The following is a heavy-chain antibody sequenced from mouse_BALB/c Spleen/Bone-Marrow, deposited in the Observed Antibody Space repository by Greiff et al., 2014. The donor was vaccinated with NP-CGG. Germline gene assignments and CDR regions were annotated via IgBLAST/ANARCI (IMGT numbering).Heavy chain of an antibody. V-gene: IGHV5-12-1*01. CDR2: ISNGGGST. J-gene: IGHJ2*01. CDR1: GFAFSSYD. Sequence: EVNLVESGGGLVKPGGSLKLSCAASGFAFSSYDMSWVRQTPEKRLEWVAYISNGGGSTYYPDTVKGRFTISRDNAKNTLYLQMSSLKSEDTAMYYCTRHELGLFDYWGQGTTLTVSS. D-gene: IGHD4-1*01. CDR3: TRHELGLFDY.